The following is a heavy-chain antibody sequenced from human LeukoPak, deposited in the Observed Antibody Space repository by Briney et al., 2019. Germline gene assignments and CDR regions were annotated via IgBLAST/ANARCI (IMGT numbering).Heavy chain of an antibody. CDR3: AKDSSTSNYYYGLDV. D-gene: IGHD6-13*01. CDR2: ISYDETNK. J-gene: IGHJ6*02. Sequence: SGGSLRLSCAASGFTFSSSSMNWVRQAPGKGLEWVAVISYDETNKRYADSVKGRFTISRDNSKDTLYLQMNSLRAEDTAVYYCAKDSSTSNYYYGLDVWGQGTTVTVSS. V-gene: IGHV3-30*18. CDR1: GFTFSSSS.